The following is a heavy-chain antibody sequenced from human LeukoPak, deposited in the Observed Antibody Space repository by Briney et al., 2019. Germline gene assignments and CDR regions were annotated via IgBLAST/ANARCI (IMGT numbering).Heavy chain of an antibody. V-gene: IGHV1-18*01. CDR2: VSAYNGNT. Sequence: ASVKVSCKASGYTFTSYGISWVRQAPGQGLEWMGWVSAYNGNTDYAQKFQGRITMTTDTSTSTAYMDLRSLRSDDTAVYYCATVRSSSSSDALDYWGQGTLVTVSS. CDR3: ATVRSSSSSDALDY. J-gene: IGHJ4*02. D-gene: IGHD6-6*01. CDR1: GYTFTSYG.